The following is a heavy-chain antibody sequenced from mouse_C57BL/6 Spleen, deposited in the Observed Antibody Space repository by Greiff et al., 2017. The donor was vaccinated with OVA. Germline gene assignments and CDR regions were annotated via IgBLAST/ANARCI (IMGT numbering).Heavy chain of an antibody. CDR2: IDPENGDT. Sequence: EVKLVESGAELVRPGASVKLSCTASGFNIKDDYMHWVKQRPEQGLEWIGWIDPENGDTEYASKFQGKATITADTSSNTAYLQLSSLTSEDTAVYYCTLKGYYGSSYNYWGQGTTLTVSS. CDR1: GFNIKDDY. D-gene: IGHD1-1*01. CDR3: TLKGYYGSSYNY. V-gene: IGHV14-4*01. J-gene: IGHJ2*01.